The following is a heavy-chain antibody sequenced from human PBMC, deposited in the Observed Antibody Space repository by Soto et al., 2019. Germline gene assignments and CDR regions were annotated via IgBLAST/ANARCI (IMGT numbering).Heavy chain of an antibody. D-gene: IGHD3-3*01. CDR2: ISAYNGNT. J-gene: IGHJ4*02. CDR1: GYTFTSYG. V-gene: IGHV1-18*01. Sequence: QVQLVQSGAEVKKPGASVKVSCKASGYTFTSYGISWVRQAPGQGLEWMGWISAYNGNTNYAQKLQGRVTMTTDTSTSTAYMELRSLRSDDTAVYYCARANKRTERITIFGVVTAFDYWGQGTLVTVSS. CDR3: ARANKRTERITIFGVVTAFDY.